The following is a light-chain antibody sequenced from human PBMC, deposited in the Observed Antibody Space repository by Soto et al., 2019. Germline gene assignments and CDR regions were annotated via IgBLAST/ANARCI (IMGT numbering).Light chain of an antibody. CDR3: SSSTSSSTPVV. CDR1: SSDVGGYNF. CDR2: DVS. Sequence: QSVLTQPASVSGSPGQSITISCTGTSSDVGGYNFVSWYQQHPGKAPKLMIYDVSNRPSGVSNRFSGSKSGNTASLTISGRQAEDEADDYCSSSTSSSTPVVFGGGTKLTVL. J-gene: IGLJ2*01. V-gene: IGLV2-14*01.